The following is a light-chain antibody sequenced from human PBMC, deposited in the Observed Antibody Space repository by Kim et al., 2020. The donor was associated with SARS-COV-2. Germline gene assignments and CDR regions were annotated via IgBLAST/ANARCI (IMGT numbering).Light chain of an antibody. J-gene: IGLJ3*02. CDR2: YDT. Sequence: VAPGKTARITCGGDSIGSKSVHWYQQKPGQAPVVVIYYDTGRPSGVPERFSGSNSGDTATLTISRVEAGDEADYYCQVWDSSTNRVFGGGTQLTVL. CDR3: QVWDSSTNRV. V-gene: IGLV3-21*04. CDR1: SIGSKS.